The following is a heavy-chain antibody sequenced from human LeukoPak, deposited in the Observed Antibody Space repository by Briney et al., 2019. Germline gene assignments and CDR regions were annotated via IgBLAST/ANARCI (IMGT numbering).Heavy chain of an antibody. Sequence: GGSLRLSCAASGFTFSSYAMSWVRQAPGKGLEWLSVISDSGTNTYYADSMKGRVTISRDNSKNTLYLQMNSLRAEDTAVYYCAKDRVGATAMGALHYWGQGTLVTVSS. D-gene: IGHD1-26*01. CDR2: ISDSGTNT. CDR1: GFTFSSYA. V-gene: IGHV3-23*01. J-gene: IGHJ4*02. CDR3: AKDRVGATAMGALHY.